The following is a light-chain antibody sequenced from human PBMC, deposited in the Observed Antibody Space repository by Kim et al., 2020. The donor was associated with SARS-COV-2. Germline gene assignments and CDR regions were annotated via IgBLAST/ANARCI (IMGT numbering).Light chain of an antibody. J-gene: IGKJ1*01. CDR2: AAS. CDR1: QSVTSNS. Sequence: APGTRATPSCGASQSVTSNSLAWYQQTPGRAPRLLIYAASRRATAIPDRFSGSGSGTDFTLTISGLEPEDFALYFCQQYGTSPRTFGQGTKVEIK. CDR3: QQYGTSPRT. V-gene: IGKV3-20*01.